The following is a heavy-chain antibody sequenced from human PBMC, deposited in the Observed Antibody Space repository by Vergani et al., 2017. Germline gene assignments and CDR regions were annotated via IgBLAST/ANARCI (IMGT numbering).Heavy chain of an antibody. CDR1: GFTFSSYA. D-gene: IGHD2-2*01. V-gene: IGHV3-23*01. J-gene: IGHJ6*02. CDR3: AKTLYCSSTSCPFPYYYYGMDV. CDR2: ISGSGGST. Sequence: EVQLLESGGGLVQPGGSLRLSCAASGFTFSSYAMSWVRQAPGKGLEWVSAISGSGGSTYYADSVKGRFTISRDNSKNTLYLQMNSLRAEDTAVYYCAKTLYCSSTSCPFPYYYYGMDVWGQGTTVTVSS.